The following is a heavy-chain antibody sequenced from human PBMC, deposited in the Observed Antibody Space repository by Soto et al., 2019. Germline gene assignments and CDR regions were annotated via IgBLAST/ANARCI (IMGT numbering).Heavy chain of an antibody. CDR1: GFTFTRYS. V-gene: IGHV3-21*01. CDR3: ARESEDLTSNFDY. Sequence: GGSLRLSCAASGFTFTRYSMNWVRQAPGKGLEWVSSISSTTNYIYYADSMKGRFTVSRDNAKNSVYLEMNSLSAEDTAVYYCARESEDLTSNFDYWGQGPLVTVSS. CDR2: ISSTTNYI. J-gene: IGHJ4*02.